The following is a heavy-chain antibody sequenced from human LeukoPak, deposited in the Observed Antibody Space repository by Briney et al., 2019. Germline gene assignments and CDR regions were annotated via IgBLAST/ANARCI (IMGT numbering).Heavy chain of an antibody. CDR1: GGTFSSYA. J-gene: IGHJ6*03. CDR2: IIPIFGTA. V-gene: IGHV1-69*05. Sequence: ASVKVSCKASGGTFSSYAISWVRQAPGQGLEWMGGIIPIFGTANYAQKFQGRVTITTDESTSTAYMELSSLRSEDTAVYYCARGAGAAAGTYYYYYMDVWGKGTTVTVSS. D-gene: IGHD6-13*01. CDR3: ARGAGAAAGTYYYYYMDV.